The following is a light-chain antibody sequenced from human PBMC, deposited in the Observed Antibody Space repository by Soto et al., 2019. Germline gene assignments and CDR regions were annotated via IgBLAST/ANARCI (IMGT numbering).Light chain of an antibody. Sequence: EIVLTQSPATLSLSPGERATLSCRASQSVSSYLAWYQQKPGQAPRLLIYDASNRATGIPARFSGSGSGTDFTLTISCLEPEDFAVYYGHQLSNWPCHFGPGPKVEIK. V-gene: IGKV3-11*01. CDR2: DAS. CDR1: QSVSSY. CDR3: HQLSNWPCH. J-gene: IGKJ3*01.